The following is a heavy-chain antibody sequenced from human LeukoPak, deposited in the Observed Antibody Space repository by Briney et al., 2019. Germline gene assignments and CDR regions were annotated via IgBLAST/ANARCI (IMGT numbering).Heavy chain of an antibody. CDR2: IMPLFNTP. CDR1: GDTFRSYV. J-gene: IGHJ6*03. D-gene: IGHD3-9*01. V-gene: IGHV1-69*05. Sequence: SVKVSCKAPGDTFRSYVITWVRQAPGQGLEWMGGIMPLFNTPNYAQKFQGRVTITTDESTHTSYMELRGLRSEDTAVYYCATVDRYHFFMDVWGKGTTVTVSS. CDR3: ATVDRYHFFMDV.